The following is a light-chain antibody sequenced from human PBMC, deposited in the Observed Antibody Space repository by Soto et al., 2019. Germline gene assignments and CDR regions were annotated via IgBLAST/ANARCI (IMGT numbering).Light chain of an antibody. CDR2: YIS. Sequence: EIVLTQSPGSLSLSPGERATLSCRASQTITSNYLAWYQQKPGQAPRLLIYYISTRATGIPARFSGSGPGTEFTLTINSLQSEDSAVYYCQQHNQWPITFGQGTRLEIK. J-gene: IGKJ5*01. V-gene: IGKV3D-15*01. CDR3: QQHNQWPIT. CDR1: QTITSN.